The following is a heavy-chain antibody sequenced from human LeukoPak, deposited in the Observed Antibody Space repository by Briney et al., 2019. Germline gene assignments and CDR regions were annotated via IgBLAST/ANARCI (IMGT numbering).Heavy chain of an antibody. CDR3: ARGGVVAATRTIDY. D-gene: IGHD2-15*01. J-gene: IGHJ4*02. V-gene: IGHV4-34*01. CDR1: GGSFSGYY. CDR2: INHSGST. Sequence: RASETLSLTCAVDGGSFSGYYWSWVRQPPGKGLEWIGEINHSGSTNYNPSLKSRVTISVDTSKNQFSLKLSSVTAADTAVYYCARGGVVAATRTIDYWGQGTLVTVSS.